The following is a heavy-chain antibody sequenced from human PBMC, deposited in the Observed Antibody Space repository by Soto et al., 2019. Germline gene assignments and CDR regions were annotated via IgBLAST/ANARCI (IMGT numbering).Heavy chain of an antibody. CDR2: IFHGGST. CDR1: GSSLGAFH. Sequence: SETLSLTCAIYGSSLGAFHWTWIRQPPGKGLEWIGYIFHGGSTYYNPSLRSRVTISVDRSRTQFSLKMSSVTAADTAVYYCARGRVVVPAAVMFNCLDPWGQGALVTVSS. CDR3: ARGRVVVPAAVMFNCLDP. V-gene: IGHV4-34*01. J-gene: IGHJ5*02. D-gene: IGHD2-2*01.